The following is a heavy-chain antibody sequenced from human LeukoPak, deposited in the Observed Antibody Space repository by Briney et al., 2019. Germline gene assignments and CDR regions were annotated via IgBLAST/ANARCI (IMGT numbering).Heavy chain of an antibody. CDR2: INGSGGST. V-gene: IGHV3-23*01. Sequence: GGSLRLSCAASGFTFSIYAMIWVRQPPGKGLEWVSGINGSGGSTYYADSVKGRFTISRDNSKNTLYLQINSLRAEDTAVYYCAKRSIVGAPYYFDYWGQGTLVTVSS. J-gene: IGHJ4*02. CDR3: AKRSIVGAPYYFDY. D-gene: IGHD1-26*01. CDR1: GFTFSIYA.